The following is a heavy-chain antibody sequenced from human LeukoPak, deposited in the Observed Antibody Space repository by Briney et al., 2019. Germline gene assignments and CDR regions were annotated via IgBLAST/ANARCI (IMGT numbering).Heavy chain of an antibody. CDR2: VIPVFGTA. D-gene: IGHD3-10*01. CDR3: ARGGENYYGSGSQDY. Sequence: GASVKVSCKASGGTFSGYAISWVRQAPGQGLEWMGGVIPVFGTANYAQKFQGRVTIIADKSTSTAYVELNSLRFEDTAVYYCARGGENYYGSGSQDYWGQGSLVTVSS. J-gene: IGHJ4*02. CDR1: GGTFSGYA. V-gene: IGHV1-69*06.